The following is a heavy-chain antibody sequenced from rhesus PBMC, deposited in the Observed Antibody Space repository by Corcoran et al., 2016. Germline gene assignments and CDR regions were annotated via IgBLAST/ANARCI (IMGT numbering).Heavy chain of an antibody. CDR2: MYRNGGST. CDR3: ARHTLNYGLDS. J-gene: IGHJ6*01. V-gene: IGHV4-160*01. D-gene: IGHD2-33*01. Sequence: QVQLQESGPGLVKPSETLSLTCAVSGGSISTNYWSWIRQPPGNGLEWIGRMYRNGGSTDYNPSLKSRVTISTDTSKNQFSLKLSSVTAADTAVYYCARHTLNYGLDSWGQGVVVTVSS. CDR1: GGSISTNY.